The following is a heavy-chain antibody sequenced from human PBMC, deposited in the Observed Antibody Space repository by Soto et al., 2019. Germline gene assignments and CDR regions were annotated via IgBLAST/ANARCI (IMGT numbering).Heavy chain of an antibody. D-gene: IGHD3-10*01. CDR3: ARSGSEVDY. J-gene: IGHJ4*02. Sequence: EVQLVESGGDLVQPGGSLRLSCAVSGFTFSHYWMTWVRQAPGKGLEWMANIKEDGSEKNYVDSVKGRFTISRDNAKNSLYLQMNSLRAEDTAVYYCARSGSEVDYWGQGTLVIVSS. V-gene: IGHV3-7*01. CDR2: IKEDGSEK. CDR1: GFTFSHYW.